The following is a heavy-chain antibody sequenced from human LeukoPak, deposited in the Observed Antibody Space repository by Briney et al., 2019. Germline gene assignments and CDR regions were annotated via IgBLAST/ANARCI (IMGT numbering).Heavy chain of an antibody. J-gene: IGHJ4*02. CDR3: ARQYSRYCSGGSCYSGPFDY. CDR2: INHSGST. Sequence: SETLSLTCAVYGGSFSGYYWSWIRQPPGKGLEWIGEINHSGSTNYNPSLKSRVTISVDTSKNQFSLKLSSVTAADTAVHYCARQYSRYCSGGSCYSGPFDYWGQGTLVTVSS. V-gene: IGHV4-34*01. D-gene: IGHD2-15*01. CDR1: GGSFSGYY.